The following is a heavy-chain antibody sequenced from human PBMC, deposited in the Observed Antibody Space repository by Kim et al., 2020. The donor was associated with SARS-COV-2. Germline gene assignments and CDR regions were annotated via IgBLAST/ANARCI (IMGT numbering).Heavy chain of an antibody. CDR1: GFSLSTRGVG. V-gene: IGHV2-5*01. J-gene: IGHJ4*02. D-gene: IGHD3-16*02. CDR2: LYWNDDK. Sequence: SGPTLVNPTQTLTLTCTFSGFSLSTRGVGVGWIRQPPGKALEWLALLYWNDDKRYSPSLRSRLTITKDTSENQVVLTMTNMGPVDTATYYCAHRLEKFRWGELSPFDYWGQGALVTVSS. CDR3: AHRLEKFRWGELSPFDY.